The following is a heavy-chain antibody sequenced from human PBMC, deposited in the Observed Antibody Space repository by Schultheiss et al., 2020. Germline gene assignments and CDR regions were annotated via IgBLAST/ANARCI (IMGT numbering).Heavy chain of an antibody. CDR1: TDSIYSDY. CDR3: ARLSGTYGSDCDY. J-gene: IGHJ4*02. V-gene: IGHV4-4*07. Sequence: SETLSLTCSVSTDSIYSDYWTWIRQPAGKGLEWIGRIYIAGYTTGSTNYNPSLKSRVTISVDKSKNQFSLKLSSVTAADTAVYYCARLSGTYGSDCDYWGQGTLVTVSS. D-gene: IGHD1-26*01. CDR2: IYIAGYTTGST.